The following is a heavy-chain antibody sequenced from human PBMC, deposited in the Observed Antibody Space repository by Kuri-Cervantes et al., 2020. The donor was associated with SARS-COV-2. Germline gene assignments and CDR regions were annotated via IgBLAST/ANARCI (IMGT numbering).Heavy chain of an antibody. CDR3: AKGLHHDDVWGNRDY. J-gene: IGHJ4*02. D-gene: IGHD3-16*01. CDR2: ISNSGGST. Sequence: GESLKISCAASGFTFSNYAMNWVRQAPGKGLEWVSSISNSGGSTYYADSVKGRFTISRDNSKNTLFLQMNSLRTDDTAVYYCAKGLHHDDVWGNRDYWGQGAMVTVSS. V-gene: IGHV3-23*01. CDR1: GFTFSNYA.